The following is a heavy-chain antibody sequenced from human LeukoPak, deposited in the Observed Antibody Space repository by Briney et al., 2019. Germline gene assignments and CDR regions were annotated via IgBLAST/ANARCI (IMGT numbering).Heavy chain of an antibody. Sequence: ASVKVSCKASGYTFTSCDINWVRQATGQGLEWMGWMNPNSGNTGYAQKFQGRVAMTRDTSISTAYMELSSLRSEDTAVYYCARFGGTSRARNYYSYYYMDVWGKGTTVTVSS. J-gene: IGHJ6*03. CDR1: GYTFTSCD. D-gene: IGHD2-2*01. CDR2: MNPNSGNT. CDR3: ARFGGTSRARNYYSYYYMDV. V-gene: IGHV1-8*01.